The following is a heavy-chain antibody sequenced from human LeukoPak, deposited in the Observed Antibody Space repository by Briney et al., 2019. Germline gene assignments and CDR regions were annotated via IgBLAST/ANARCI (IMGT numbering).Heavy chain of an antibody. CDR2: ISWDGGST. Sequence: GGSLRLSCAASGFTFDDYSTHWVRQAPGKGLEWVSLISWDGGSTYYADSVKGRFTISRDNSKNSLSLQMNSLRAEDTALYYCAKGGYYDFWSGYRGEEDYYMDVWGKGTTVTVSS. CDR1: GFTFDDYS. CDR3: AKGGYYDFWSGYRGEEDYYMDV. J-gene: IGHJ6*03. V-gene: IGHV3-43D*03. D-gene: IGHD3-3*01.